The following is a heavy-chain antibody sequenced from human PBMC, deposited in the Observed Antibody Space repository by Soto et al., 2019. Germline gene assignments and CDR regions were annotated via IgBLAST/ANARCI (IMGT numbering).Heavy chain of an antibody. CDR3: ARVGGHDYGDY. J-gene: IGHJ4*02. CDR1: GGSISSGDYY. D-gene: IGHD2-15*01. V-gene: IGHV4-30-4*01. Sequence: SETLSLTCTVSGGSISSGDYYWSWIRQPPGKGLEWIGYIYYSGSTYYNPSLKSRVTISVDTSKNQFSLKLSSVTAADTAVYYCARVGGHDYGDYWGQGTLVIVSS. CDR2: IYYSGST.